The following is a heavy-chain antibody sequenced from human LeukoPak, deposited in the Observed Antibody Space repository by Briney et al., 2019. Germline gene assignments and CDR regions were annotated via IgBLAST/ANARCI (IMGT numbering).Heavy chain of an antibody. D-gene: IGHD1-26*01. Sequence: SGGSLRLSCAASGFTFSSYEMNWVRQAPGKGLEWVSYISSSDSTIYHADSVKGRFTISRDNAKNSLYLKMNSLRAEDTAVYYCARDPGIVGATGAFDIWGQGTMVTVSS. CDR2: ISSSDSTI. CDR3: ARDPGIVGATGAFDI. V-gene: IGHV3-48*03. CDR1: GFTFSSYE. J-gene: IGHJ3*02.